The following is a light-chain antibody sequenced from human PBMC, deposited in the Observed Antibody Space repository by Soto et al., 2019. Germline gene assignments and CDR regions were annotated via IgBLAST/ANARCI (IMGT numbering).Light chain of an antibody. V-gene: IGLV2-14*01. CDR2: DVN. Sequence: QSALTQPASVSGSPGQSITISCTGTSSDVGGYNYVSWYQQHPGKAPKLMIYDVNNRPSGVSNRFSGSKSGNTASLTISGLQAEDEADYYCSSYTISSTLVVFGGGTKVTVL. CDR3: SSYTISSTLVV. CDR1: SSDVGGYNY. J-gene: IGLJ2*01.